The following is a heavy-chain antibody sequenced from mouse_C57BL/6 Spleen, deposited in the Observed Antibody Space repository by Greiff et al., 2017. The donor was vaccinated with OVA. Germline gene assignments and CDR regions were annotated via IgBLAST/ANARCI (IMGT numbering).Heavy chain of an antibody. Sequence: VQLQQSGAELVRPGASVKLSCKASGYTFTDYYINWVKQRPGQGLEWIARIYPGSGNTYYNEKFKGKATLTAEKSSSTAHMQLSSLTSEDSAVYFCARGGGVLRRDYAMDYWGQGTSVTVSS. V-gene: IGHV1-76*01. CDR3: ARGGGVLRRDYAMDY. CDR1: GYTFTDYY. J-gene: IGHJ4*01. CDR2: IYPGSGNT. D-gene: IGHD2-4*01.